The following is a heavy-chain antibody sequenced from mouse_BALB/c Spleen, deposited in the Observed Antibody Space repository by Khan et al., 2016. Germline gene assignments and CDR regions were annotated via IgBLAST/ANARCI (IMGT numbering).Heavy chain of an antibody. Sequence: QVQLKQSGAELTKPGASVKMSCKASGYTFTSYWMHWVKQRPGQGLEWIGYINPSTVYTEYNQNFKDKATLTADKSSSTAYMQLSSLTSEDSAVYYWARSVPLYAMDDWGQGTSVTVSS. CDR2: INPSTVYT. D-gene: IGHD1-1*01. V-gene: IGHV1-7*01. CDR3: ARSVPLYAMDD. J-gene: IGHJ4*01. CDR1: GYTFTSYW.